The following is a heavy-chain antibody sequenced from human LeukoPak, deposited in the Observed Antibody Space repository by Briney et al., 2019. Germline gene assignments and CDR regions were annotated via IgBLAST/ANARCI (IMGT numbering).Heavy chain of an antibody. CDR1: GYTRTGVS. CDR3: ATDRIRTYYFDY. D-gene: IGHD5-18*01. Sequence: GSVKFSCRVCGYTRTGVSMYWVRQAPGKRLEWMGGFDPEDGETIYAQKFQGRVTMTEDTSTDTAYMELSSLRSEDTAVYYCATDRIRTYYFDYWGQGTLVTVSS. V-gene: IGHV1-24*01. J-gene: IGHJ4*02. CDR2: FDPEDGET.